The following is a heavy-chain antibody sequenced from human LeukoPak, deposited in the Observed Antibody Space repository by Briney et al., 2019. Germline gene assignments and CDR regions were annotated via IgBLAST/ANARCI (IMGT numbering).Heavy chain of an antibody. CDR1: GFTFDIHA. Sequence: GGSLRLSCAASGFTFDIHAMSWVRQAPGKGLEWVSAISGSGGSTYYADSVKGRFTISRDNSKNTLYLQMNSLRAEDTAVYYCAKPRQQLVRAHDYWGQGTLVTVSS. J-gene: IGHJ4*02. CDR2: ISGSGGST. D-gene: IGHD6-13*01. V-gene: IGHV3-23*01. CDR3: AKPRQQLVRAHDY.